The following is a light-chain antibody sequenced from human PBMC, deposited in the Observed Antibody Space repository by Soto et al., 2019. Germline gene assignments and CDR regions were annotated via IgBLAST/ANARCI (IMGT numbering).Light chain of an antibody. CDR3: QQLKSNLIT. CDR2: AAS. J-gene: IGKJ5*01. Sequence: DIQMTQSPSTLSASVGDRVTITCRASQTISSWLAWYQQKPGKAPKLLIYAASTLESGVSSRFSGSGSGTEFTLTISSLQPEDFATYYCQQLKSNLITFGQGTRLGIK. CDR1: QTISSW. V-gene: IGKV1-5*01.